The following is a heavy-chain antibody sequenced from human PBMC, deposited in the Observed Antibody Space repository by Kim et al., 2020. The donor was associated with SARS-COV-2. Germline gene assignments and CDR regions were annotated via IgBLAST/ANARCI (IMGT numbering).Heavy chain of an antibody. V-gene: IGHV3-33*01. CDR3: ARPKGGYSYGPLDY. CDR1: GFTFSSYG. Sequence: GGSLRLSCAASGFTFSSYGMHWVRQAPGKGLEWVAVIWYDGSNKYYADSVKGRFTISRDNSKNTLYLQMNSLRAEDTAVYYCARPKGGYSYGPLDYWGQGTLVTVS. D-gene: IGHD5-18*01. J-gene: IGHJ4*02. CDR2: IWYDGSNK.